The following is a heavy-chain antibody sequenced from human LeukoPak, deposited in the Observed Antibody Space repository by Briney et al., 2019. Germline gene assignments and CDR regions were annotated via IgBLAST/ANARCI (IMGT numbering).Heavy chain of an antibody. CDR2: ISGSGGST. Sequence: PGGSLRLSCAASGFTFSSYAMSWVRQAPGKGLEWVSAISGSGGSTYYADSVKGRFTTSRDNSKNTLYLQMNSLRAEDTAVYYCAREERWLDPRGYYYGMDVWGQGTAVTVSS. CDR3: AREERWLDPRGYYYGMDV. V-gene: IGHV3-23*01. J-gene: IGHJ6*02. D-gene: IGHD6-19*01. CDR1: GFTFSSYA.